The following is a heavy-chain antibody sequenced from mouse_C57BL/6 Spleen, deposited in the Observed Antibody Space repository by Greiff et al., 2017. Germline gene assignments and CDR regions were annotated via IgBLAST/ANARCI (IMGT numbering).Heavy chain of an antibody. J-gene: IGHJ3*01. CDR1: GFTFSSYT. Sequence: EVQLQQSGGGLVKPGGSLKLSCAASGFTFSSYTMSWVRQTPEKRLEWVATISGGGGNTYYPDSVKGRFTISRDNAKNTLYLQMSSLRSEDTALYYCARLGREFAYWGQGTLVTVSA. D-gene: IGHD4-1*01. CDR3: ARLGREFAY. CDR2: ISGGGGNT. V-gene: IGHV5-9*01.